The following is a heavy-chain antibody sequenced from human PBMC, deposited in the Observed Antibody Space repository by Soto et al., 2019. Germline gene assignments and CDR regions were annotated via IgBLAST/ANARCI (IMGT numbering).Heavy chain of an antibody. CDR1: GGTFSSYA. CDR3: ASRIRPSRMLHGSGDDY. CDR2: IIPIFGTA. J-gene: IGHJ4*02. V-gene: IGHV1-69*01. D-gene: IGHD3-10*01. Sequence: QVQLVQSGAEVKKPGSSVKVSCKASGGTFSSYAISWVRQAPGQGLEWMGGIIPIFGTANYAQKFQGRVTITTDESTSTAYMELSSLRSEDTAVYYCASRIRPSRMLHGSGDDYCGQGTLVTVSS.